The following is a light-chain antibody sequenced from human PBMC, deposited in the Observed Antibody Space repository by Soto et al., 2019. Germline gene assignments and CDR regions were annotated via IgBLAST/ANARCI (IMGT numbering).Light chain of an antibody. CDR1: QSITGW. V-gene: IGKV1-5*03. CDR2: KAS. CDR3: EQYTSYSYT. J-gene: IGKJ2*01. Sequence: DIQLTQSPSPLSAYVGDRVTITCRASQSITGWLAWYQQKPGKAPKLLIYKASSLESGVPSRFSGSGSGTESTLTITRLQPDDFATYYCEQYTSYSYTFGKGTKLYI.